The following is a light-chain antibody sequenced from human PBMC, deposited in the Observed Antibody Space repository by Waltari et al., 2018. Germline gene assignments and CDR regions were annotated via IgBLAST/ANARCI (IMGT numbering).Light chain of an antibody. CDR3: QQSNSTPLFT. V-gene: IGKV1-39*01. Sequence: DIQMTQSPSSLSASVGDRVTITCRASQSISSYLNWYQQKPGKAPKLVIYATSNLQSGVPSRFSGSGSGTDFTLTISSLQPEDFATYYCQQSNSTPLFTFGPGTKVDI. J-gene: IGKJ3*01. CDR2: ATS. CDR1: QSISSY.